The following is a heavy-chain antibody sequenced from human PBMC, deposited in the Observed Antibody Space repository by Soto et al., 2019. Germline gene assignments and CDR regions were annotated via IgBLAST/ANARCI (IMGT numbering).Heavy chain of an antibody. V-gene: IGHV3-33*01. Sequence: QVQLVESGGGVVQPGRSLRLSCAASGFTFSSYGMHWVRQAPGKGLEWVAVIWYDGSNKYYADSVKGRFTISRDNSKTTLYLQMNSLRAEDTAVYYCARDFKSGYSYGYGGDTCDYWGQGTLVTVSS. CDR2: IWYDGSNK. D-gene: IGHD5-18*01. J-gene: IGHJ4*02. CDR3: ARDFKSGYSYGYGGDTCDY. CDR1: GFTFSSYG.